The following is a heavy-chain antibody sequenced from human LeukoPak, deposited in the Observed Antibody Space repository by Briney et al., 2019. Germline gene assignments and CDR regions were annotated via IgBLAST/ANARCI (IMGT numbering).Heavy chain of an antibody. J-gene: IGHJ4*02. CDR2: ISYDGSNK. CDR3: ARVRSTYGSSGPFDY. D-gene: IGHD3-22*01. Sequence: GGSLRLSCAASGFTFSSYGMHWVRQAPGKGLEWVAVISYDGSNKYYADSVKGRFTISRDNSKNTLYLQMNSLRAEDTAVYYCARVRSTYGSSGPFDYWGQGTLVTVSS. V-gene: IGHV3-30*03. CDR1: GFTFSSYG.